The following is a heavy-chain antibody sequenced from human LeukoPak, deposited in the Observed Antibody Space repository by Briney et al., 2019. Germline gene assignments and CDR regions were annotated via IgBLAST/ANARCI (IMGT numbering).Heavy chain of an antibody. J-gene: IGHJ3*01. V-gene: IGHV3-7*01. D-gene: IGHD1-1*01. Sequence: PGGSLGLSCIASKFIINDYWMNWVRQAPGKGLEWVANIKQDGSQKYYVDSVKGRFTISRDNAKNSVYLQMNSLGAEDTAVYYCAGGYDGASAFDLWGQGTLVTVSS. CDR2: IKQDGSQK. CDR1: KFIINDYW. CDR3: AGGYDGASAFDL.